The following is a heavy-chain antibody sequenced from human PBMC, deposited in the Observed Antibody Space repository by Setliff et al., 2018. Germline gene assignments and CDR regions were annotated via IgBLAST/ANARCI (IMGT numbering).Heavy chain of an antibody. J-gene: IGHJ5*02. CDR1: GGSLSADYY. Sequence: LSLTCTVSGGSLSADYYWSWIRQPAGKGLEWIGHVHPDGSTNYNPSLYSRLIISVDTSKNQSSLKLTSVTAADTAVYYCVRALLWSGEGRFDPWGQGTLVTVSS. D-gene: IGHD2-8*02. CDR2: VHPDGST. CDR3: VRALLWSGEGRFDP. V-gene: IGHV4-61*09.